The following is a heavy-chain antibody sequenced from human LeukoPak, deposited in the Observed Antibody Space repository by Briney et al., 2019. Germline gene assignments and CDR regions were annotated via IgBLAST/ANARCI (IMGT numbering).Heavy chain of an antibody. CDR2: IYYSGST. D-gene: IGHD3-10*01. Sequence: SETLSLTCTVSGGSISSYYWSWIRQPPGKGLECIGYIYYSGSTNYNPSLKSRVTISVDTSKNQFSLKLSSVTAADTAVYYCARESRRLVRGAFDIWGQGTMVTVSS. CDR3: ARESRRLVRGAFDI. CDR1: GGSISSYY. J-gene: IGHJ3*02. V-gene: IGHV4-59*01.